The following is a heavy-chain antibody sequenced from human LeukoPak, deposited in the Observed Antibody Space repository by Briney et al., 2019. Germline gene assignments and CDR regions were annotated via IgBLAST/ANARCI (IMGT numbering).Heavy chain of an antibody. D-gene: IGHD4-17*01. V-gene: IGHV5-51*01. CDR1: GYTFSSSW. Sequence: GESLKISCKGSGYTFSSSWIGWVRQMPGKGLEWMGIIYPGDSDTRYSPPFRGQVTISADKSINTAYLQWSSLKATDTGIYYCARQYGRPFDYWGQGTLVTVSS. J-gene: IGHJ4*02. CDR2: IYPGDSDT. CDR3: ARQYGRPFDY.